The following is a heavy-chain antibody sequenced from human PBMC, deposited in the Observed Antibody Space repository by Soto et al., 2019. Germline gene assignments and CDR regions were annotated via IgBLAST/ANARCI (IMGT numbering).Heavy chain of an antibody. CDR2: IIPILGIA. D-gene: IGHD1-1*01. J-gene: IGHJ6*03. V-gene: IGHV1-69*04. CDR3: ARDRGNWNDGRYYYYYMDV. CDR1: GGTFSSYT. Sequence: GASVKVSCKASGGTFSSYTISWVRQAPGQGLEWMGRIIPILGIANYAQKFQGRVTITADKSTSTAYMELSSLRSEDTAVYYCARDRGNWNDGRYYYYYMDVWGKGTTVTVSS.